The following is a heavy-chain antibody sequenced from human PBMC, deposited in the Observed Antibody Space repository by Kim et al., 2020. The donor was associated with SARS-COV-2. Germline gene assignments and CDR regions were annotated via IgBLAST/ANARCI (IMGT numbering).Heavy chain of an antibody. CDR2: ISWNSGSI. J-gene: IGHJ6*02. D-gene: IGHD2-2*01. CDR1: GFTFGDYA. Sequence: GGSLRFSCAASGFTFGDYAMHWVRQAPGKGLEWVSGISWNSGSIGYADSVKGRFTISRDNAKNSLYLQMNSLRAEDTALYYCAKDLVPAAMWRDYYYYGMDVWGQGTTVTVSS. CDR3: AKDLVPAAMWRDYYYYGMDV. V-gene: IGHV3-9*01.